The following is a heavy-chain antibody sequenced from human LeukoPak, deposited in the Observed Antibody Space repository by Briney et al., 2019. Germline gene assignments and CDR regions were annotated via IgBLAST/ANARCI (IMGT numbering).Heavy chain of an antibody. Sequence: GASVKVSCKASGYTFTGYYMHWVRQAPGQGLEWMGWINPNSGGTNYAQKFQGWVTMTRDTSISTAYMELSRLRSDDTAVYYCARVYYGSGSYFGYWGQGTLVTVSS. CDR1: GYTFTGYY. CDR3: ARVYYGSGSYFGY. D-gene: IGHD3-10*01. V-gene: IGHV1-2*04. J-gene: IGHJ4*02. CDR2: INPNSGGT.